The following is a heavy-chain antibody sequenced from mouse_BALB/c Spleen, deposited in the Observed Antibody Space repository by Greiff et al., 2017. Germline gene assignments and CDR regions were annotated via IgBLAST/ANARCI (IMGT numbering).Heavy chain of an antibody. CDR2: ISSGSSTI. CDR1: GFTFSSFG. CDR3: ARSPFGSSSDWYFDV. Sequence: EVKVVESGGGLVQPGGSRKLSCAASGFTFSSFGMHWVRQAPEKGLEWVAYISSGSSTIYYADTVKGRFTISRDNPKNTLFLQMTSLRSEDTAMYYCARSPFGSSSDWYFDVWGAGTTVTVSS. J-gene: IGHJ1*01. D-gene: IGHD1-1*01. V-gene: IGHV5-17*02.